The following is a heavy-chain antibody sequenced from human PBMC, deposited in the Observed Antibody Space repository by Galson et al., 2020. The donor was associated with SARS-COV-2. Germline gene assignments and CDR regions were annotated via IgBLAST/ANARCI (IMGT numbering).Heavy chain of an antibody. D-gene: IGHD5-12*01. CDR2: IFSNDKK. CDR3: ARIRVFYSGYDFGAEGVDF. Sequence: VSGPTLVKPAETLTLTCSVSGFALNTAGVGVTWIRQPPGKALEWLAHIFSNDKKSYSSSLNNRLTISQDTSRGQVVLTMTNMDPQDTGTYYCARIRVFYSGYDFGAEGVDFWGQGTLVTVSS. V-gene: IGHV2-26*01. CDR1: GFALNTAGVG. J-gene: IGHJ4*02.